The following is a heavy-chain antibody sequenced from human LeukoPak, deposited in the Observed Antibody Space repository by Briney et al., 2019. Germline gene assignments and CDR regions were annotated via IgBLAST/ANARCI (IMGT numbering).Heavy chain of an antibody. CDR2: IKQDGSEE. Sequence: GGSLRLSCAASGFSLSAYWMSWVRQAPGKGLEWVANIKQDGSEEYYVGSVKGRFTISRDNAKNPLYLQMNSLRAEDTAVYHCARWDSGNYYGIGDWGQGTLVTVSS. CDR3: ARWDSGNYYGIGD. D-gene: IGHD1-26*01. J-gene: IGHJ4*02. CDR1: GFSLSAYW. V-gene: IGHV3-7*01.